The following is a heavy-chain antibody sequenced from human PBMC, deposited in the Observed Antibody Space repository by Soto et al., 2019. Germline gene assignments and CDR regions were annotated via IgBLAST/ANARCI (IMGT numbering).Heavy chain of an antibody. Sequence: GGSLRLSCAASGFTFSDYYMSWFRQAPGKGLEWVSYISGSGSITHDADSVKGRFTISRDNAKNSLYLQMNSLRAEDTAIYYCARVGSKLAAGTPDYWGQGTLVTVSS. CDR2: ISGSGSIT. J-gene: IGHJ4*02. CDR1: GFTFSDYY. CDR3: ARVGSKLAAGTPDY. D-gene: IGHD6-13*01. V-gene: IGHV3-11*01.